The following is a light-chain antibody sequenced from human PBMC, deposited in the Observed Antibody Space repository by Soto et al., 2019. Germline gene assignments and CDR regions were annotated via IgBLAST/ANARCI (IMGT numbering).Light chain of an antibody. CDR2: GAS. V-gene: IGKV3-15*01. Sequence: EIVMTQSPATLSVSPGERATLSCRASQSVNNKFAWYQQKPGQAPRLLIYGASTRATAIPARFSGSGSGTDFTLTISRLEPEDFAVYYCQQYGRSPTTFGQGTKVDIK. CDR1: QSVNNK. CDR3: QQYGRSPTT. J-gene: IGKJ1*01.